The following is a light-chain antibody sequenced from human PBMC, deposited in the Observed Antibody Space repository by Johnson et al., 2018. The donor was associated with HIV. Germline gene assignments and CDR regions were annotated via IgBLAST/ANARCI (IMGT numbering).Light chain of an antibody. Sequence: QSVLTQPPSVSAAPGQKVTISCSGSSSNIGNNYVSWYQQLPGTAPKLLIYDNNKRPSGIPDRFSGSKFGTSATLGITGLQTGDEADYYCGTWDISLSAGVVGTGTKVTGL. CDR1: SSNIGNNY. CDR3: GTWDISLSAGV. V-gene: IGLV1-51*01. J-gene: IGLJ1*01. CDR2: DNN.